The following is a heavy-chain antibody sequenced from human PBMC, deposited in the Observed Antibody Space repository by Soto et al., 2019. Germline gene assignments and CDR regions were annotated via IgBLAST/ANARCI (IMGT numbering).Heavy chain of an antibody. J-gene: IGHJ6*02. CDR3: ARAYYDYVWGSYRPDYYYYGMDV. CDR2: IIPIFGTA. Sequence: GASVKVSCKASGGTFSMYAISGVLQSALQGRDWMGGIIPIFGTANYAQKFQGRVTITADKSTSTAYMELSSLRSEDTAVYYCARAYYDYVWGSYRPDYYYYGMDVWGQGTTVTVSS. CDR1: GGTFSMYA. D-gene: IGHD3-16*02. V-gene: IGHV1-69*06.